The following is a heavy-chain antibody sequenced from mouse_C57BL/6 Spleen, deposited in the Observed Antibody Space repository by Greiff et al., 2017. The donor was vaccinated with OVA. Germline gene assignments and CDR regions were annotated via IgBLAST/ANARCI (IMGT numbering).Heavy chain of an antibody. CDR1: GFNIKNTY. CDR2: IDPANGNN. V-gene: IGHV14-3*01. D-gene: IGHD1-1*01. Sequence: VQLQQSVAELVRPGASVKLSCTASGFNIKNTYMHWVKQRPEQGLEWIGRIDPANGNNKYAPKFQGKATITADPSSTTAYLQLSSLTSEVTAIYYCSRYYGSSAWFSYWGQGTLVTVSA. CDR3: SRYYGSSAWFSY. J-gene: IGHJ3*01.